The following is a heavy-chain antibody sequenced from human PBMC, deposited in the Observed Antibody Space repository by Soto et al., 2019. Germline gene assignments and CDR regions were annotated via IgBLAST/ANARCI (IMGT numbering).Heavy chain of an antibody. Sequence: GASVKVSCKAAGYTFSTYTMNWVRQAPGQSLEWMGWINAGSGNTKYSQNFQGRVSITRDTSASTVYMKLTGLKSEDTAVYYCARDTETLGPRANDALDIWGQGTMVTVSS. CDR2: INAGSGNT. J-gene: IGHJ3*02. V-gene: IGHV1-3*01. CDR3: ARDTETLGPRANDALDI. D-gene: IGHD3-3*02. CDR1: GYTFSTYT.